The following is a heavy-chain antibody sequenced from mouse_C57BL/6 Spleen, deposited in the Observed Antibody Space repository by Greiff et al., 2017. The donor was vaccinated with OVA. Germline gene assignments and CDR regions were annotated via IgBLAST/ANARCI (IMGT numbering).Heavy chain of an antibody. CDR2: IYPRDGST. Sequence: VQRVESGPELVKPGASVKLSCKASGYTFTSYDINWVKQRPGQGLEWIGWIYPRDGSTKYNEKFKGKATLTVDTSSSTAYMELHSLTSEDSAVYFCARSIGYDWFAYWGQGTLVTVSA. D-gene: IGHD2-2*01. CDR1: GYTFTSYD. V-gene: IGHV1-85*01. J-gene: IGHJ3*01. CDR3: ARSIGYDWFAY.